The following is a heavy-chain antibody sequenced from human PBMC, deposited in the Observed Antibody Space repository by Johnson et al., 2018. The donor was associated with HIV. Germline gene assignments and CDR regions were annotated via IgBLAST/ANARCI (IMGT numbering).Heavy chain of an antibody. CDR2: INSDGSST. CDR1: GFTFSSYW. Sequence: VQLVESGGGLVKPGGSLRLSCAASGFTFSSYWMHWVRQAPGKGLVWVSRINSDGSSTSCADSVKGRFTISRDNSKNTLYLQMNSLKTDDTAVYYCTRDRGSGWYWDAFDIWGQGTMVTVSS. D-gene: IGHD6-19*01. J-gene: IGHJ3*02. V-gene: IGHV3-74*01. CDR3: TRDRGSGWYWDAFDI.